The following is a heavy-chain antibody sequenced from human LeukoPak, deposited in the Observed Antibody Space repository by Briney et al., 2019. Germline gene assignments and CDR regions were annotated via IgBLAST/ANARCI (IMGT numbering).Heavy chain of an antibody. Sequence: SETLSLTCTVSGGSISSGDYYWSWIRQPPGKGLEWIGYIYYSGSIYYNPSLKSRVTISVDTSKNQFSLKLSSVTAADTAVYYCAREVTTFPNWFDPWGQGTLVTVSS. CDR1: GGSISSGDYY. D-gene: IGHD4-17*01. CDR2: IYYSGSI. V-gene: IGHV4-30-4*01. J-gene: IGHJ5*02. CDR3: AREVTTFPNWFDP.